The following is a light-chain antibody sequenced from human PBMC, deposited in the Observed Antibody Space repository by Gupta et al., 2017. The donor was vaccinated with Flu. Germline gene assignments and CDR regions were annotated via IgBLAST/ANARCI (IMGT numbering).Light chain of an antibody. CDR1: QNITSY. V-gene: IGKV1-33*01. CDR2: DAS. J-gene: IGKJ4*01. CDR3: QQYDYVPLT. Sequence: DIPMTQSPFSLSASLGDRATITCQARQNITSYLNWFQQKPGEAPNLLISDASKREPGVPSRFSGSSSGTDFTFTINGLQSGDVATYFCQQYDYVPLTFGGGTKVEIK.